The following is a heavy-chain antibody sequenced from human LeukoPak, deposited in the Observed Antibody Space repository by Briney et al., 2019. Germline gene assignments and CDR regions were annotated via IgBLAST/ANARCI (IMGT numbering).Heavy chain of an antibody. J-gene: IGHJ3*02. CDR1: GGSISSYH. D-gene: IGHD6-13*01. V-gene: IGHV4-59*08. CDR2: IYYSGST. Sequence: SSETLSLTCTGSGGSISSYHWSWIRQPPGKGLEGIGYIYYSGSTNYNPSLKSRVTISVDTSKNQFSLKLSSVTAVDTAVYYCARRGSSWYGDAFDIWGQGTMVTVSS. CDR3: ARRGSSWYGDAFDI.